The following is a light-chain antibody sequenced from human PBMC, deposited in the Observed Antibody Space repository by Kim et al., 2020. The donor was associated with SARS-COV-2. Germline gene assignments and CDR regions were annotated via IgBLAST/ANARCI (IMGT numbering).Light chain of an antibody. CDR1: SCHSSYA. J-gene: IGLJ3*02. Sequence: SVKLTCTLSSCHSSYAIAWHQQQPEKGPRYLMKLNSDGSHSKGDGIPDRFSGSSSGTERYLTLSSLQSEDEADYYCQTWGAGIQGVFGGGTQLTVL. CDR2: LNSDGSH. CDR3: QTWGAGIQGV. V-gene: IGLV4-69*01.